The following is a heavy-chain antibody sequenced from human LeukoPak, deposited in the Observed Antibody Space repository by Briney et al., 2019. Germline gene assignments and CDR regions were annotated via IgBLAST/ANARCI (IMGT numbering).Heavy chain of an antibody. D-gene: IGHD2-15*01. CDR3: ARLLGDY. J-gene: IGHJ4*02. V-gene: IGHV4-59*08. Sequence: SXYWSWIRQPPGKGLEWIGYIYYSGSTNYNPSLKSRVTISVDTSKNQFSLKLSSVTAADTAVYYCARLLGDYWGQGTLVTVSS. CDR1: SXY. CDR2: IYYSGST.